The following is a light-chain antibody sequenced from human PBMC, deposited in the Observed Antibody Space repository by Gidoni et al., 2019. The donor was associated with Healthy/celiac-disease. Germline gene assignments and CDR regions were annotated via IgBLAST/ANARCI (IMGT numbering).Light chain of an antibody. V-gene: IGKV3-20*01. CDR1: QSVSSSY. CDR2: GAS. J-gene: IGKJ2*04. Sequence: DIVLPQSPGTLSLSLGERATLSCRASQSVSSSYLAWYQQKPGQAPRLLIYGASSRATGIPDRFSGSGSGTDFTLTISRLEPEDFAVYYCQQYGSSPCSFGQGTKLEIK. CDR3: QQYGSSPCS.